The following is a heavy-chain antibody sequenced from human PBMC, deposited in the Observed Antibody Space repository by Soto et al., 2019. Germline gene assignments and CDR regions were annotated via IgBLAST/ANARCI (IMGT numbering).Heavy chain of an antibody. Sequence: QVQLQQWGAGLLKPSETLSLTCAVYGGSISGHYWNWIRQPPGKGLEWIGEINHSGRTNYNPSLKSRVTISVDTSKNQFSLNLGSLTAADTAVYFCARGNIAAALVYWGQGTLVTVSS. CDR1: GGSISGHY. CDR3: ARGNIAAALVY. CDR2: INHSGRT. D-gene: IGHD6-13*01. V-gene: IGHV4-34*01. J-gene: IGHJ4*02.